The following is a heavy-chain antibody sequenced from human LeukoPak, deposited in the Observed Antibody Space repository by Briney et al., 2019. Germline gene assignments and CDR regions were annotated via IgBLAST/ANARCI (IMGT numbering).Heavy chain of an antibody. CDR1: GASISGTSYY. J-gene: IGHJ4*02. D-gene: IGHD3-10*01. CDR2: ISYSGNT. CDR3: ARVPGYGSGSDY. V-gene: IGHV4-39*01. Sequence: SETLSLTCTVSGASISGTSYYWGWIRQPPGKGLEWIGSISYSGNTYYNPSLKSRVTISEDTSKNQFSLKLSSVTAADTAVYYCARVPGYGSGSDYWGQGTLVTVSS.